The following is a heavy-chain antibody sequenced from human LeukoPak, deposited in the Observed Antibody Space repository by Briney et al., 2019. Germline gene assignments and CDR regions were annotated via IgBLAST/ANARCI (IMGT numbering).Heavy chain of an antibody. CDR1: GFTFSSYS. V-gene: IGHV3-48*01. D-gene: IGHD2-21*02. Sequence: GGSLRLSCAASGFTFSSYSMNWVRQAPGKGLEWVSYISSGSSTIYYADSVRGRFTISRDNAKSSLYLQMNSLRAEDTAVYYCARGRADYYFDYWSQGTLVTVSS. CDR3: ARGRADYYFDY. CDR2: ISSGSSTI. J-gene: IGHJ4*02.